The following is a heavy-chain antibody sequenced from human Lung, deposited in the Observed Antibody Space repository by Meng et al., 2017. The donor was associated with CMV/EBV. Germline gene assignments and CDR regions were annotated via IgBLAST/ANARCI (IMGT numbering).Heavy chain of an antibody. J-gene: IGHJ5*02. D-gene: IGHD3-3*01. V-gene: IGHV4-30-4*08. CDR1: GGSISSGDYY. CDR2: IYYSGST. Sequence: LXXTVSGGSISSGDYYWSWIRQSPGKGLEWIGYIYYSGSTYYNPSLKSRVTISLDTSKNQFSLKLSSVTAADTAVYYCARVGSDFWSGYWPWCQGTLVTVSS. CDR3: ARVGSDFWSGYWP.